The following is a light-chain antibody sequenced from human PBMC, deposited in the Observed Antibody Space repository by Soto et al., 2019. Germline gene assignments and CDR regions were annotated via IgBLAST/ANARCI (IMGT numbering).Light chain of an antibody. V-gene: IGKV3-11*01. CDR2: DTF. Sequence: EIVLTQAPATLSLSPGETATLSCRASQSVGRNLGWYQQRPGQAPRLVIFDTFNRVTGVPDRFSGDGSETDFSLTICSLEREDVAVYYCQQCADWLTFGQGTRLEI. J-gene: IGKJ5*01. CDR3: QQCADWLT. CDR1: QSVGRN.